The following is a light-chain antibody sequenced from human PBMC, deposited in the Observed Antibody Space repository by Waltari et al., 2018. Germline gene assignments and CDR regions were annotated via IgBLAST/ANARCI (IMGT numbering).Light chain of an antibody. CDR2: DNN. J-gene: IGLJ3*02. CDR3: GSWDGSLSARV. V-gene: IGLV1-51*01. CDR1: TSNIGNNY. Sequence: QSVLTQPPSVSAAPGQTVTMSCSGSTSNIGNNYVSWNRQLPGTAPKLIIYDNNGRPSGIPDRFFGSKSGTSATLGIIGLQTGDEADFYCGSWDGSLSARVFGGGTKLTVL.